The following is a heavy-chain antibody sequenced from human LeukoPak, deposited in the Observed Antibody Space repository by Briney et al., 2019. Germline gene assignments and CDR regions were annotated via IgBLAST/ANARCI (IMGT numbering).Heavy chain of an antibody. V-gene: IGHV4-34*01. J-gene: IGHJ6*03. Sequence: PSETLSLTCAVHGGSFSGYYWSWIRQPPGKGLEWIGEINHSGSTNYNPSLKSRVTISVDTSKNQFSLKLSSVTAADTAVYYCARARVRTNYYYYMDVWGKGTTVTVSS. CDR1: GGSFSGYY. CDR3: ARARVRTNYYYYMDV. CDR2: INHSGST. D-gene: IGHD1/OR15-1a*01.